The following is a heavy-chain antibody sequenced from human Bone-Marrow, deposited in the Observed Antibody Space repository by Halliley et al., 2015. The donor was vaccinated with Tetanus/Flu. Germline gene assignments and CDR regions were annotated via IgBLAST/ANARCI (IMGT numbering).Heavy chain of an antibody. D-gene: IGHD5-12*01. CDR2: INWNGRRI. J-gene: IGHJ6*02. V-gene: IGHV3-20*03. Sequence: SGINWNGRRIGYADSGKGRFTISRDNAKNSVNLQMDSLRGDDTALYYCASGNGYDNSYYGMDVWGQGTTVTVSS. CDR3: ASGNGYDNSYYGMDV.